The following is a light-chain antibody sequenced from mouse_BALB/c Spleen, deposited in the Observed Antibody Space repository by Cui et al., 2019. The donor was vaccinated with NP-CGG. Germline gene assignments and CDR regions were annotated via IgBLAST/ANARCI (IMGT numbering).Light chain of an antibody. V-gene: IGLV1*01. CDR3: ALWYNNHWV. Sequence: QAVVTQESALTTSPGETVTPTCRTSTGAATTSNNANWVQEDPDHLFTGLIGGTDNRAPGVPASFSGSLIGDRAALAITGAQAEDEAIYFCALWYNNHWVFGGGTKLTVL. CDR2: GTD. CDR1: TGAATTSNN. J-gene: IGLJ1*01.